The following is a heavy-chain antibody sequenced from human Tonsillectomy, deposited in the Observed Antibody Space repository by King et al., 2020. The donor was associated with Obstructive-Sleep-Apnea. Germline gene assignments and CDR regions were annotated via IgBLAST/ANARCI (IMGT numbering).Heavy chain of an antibody. CDR3: ARDRGYSGPPYFDY. CDR1: GFTFSSYS. D-gene: IGHD5-12*01. CDR2: ISSSSSYI. J-gene: IGHJ4*02. V-gene: IGHV3-21*01. Sequence: VQLVESGGGLVKPGGSLRLSCAASGFTFSSYSMNWVRQAPGKGLEWVSSISSSSSYIYYADSVKGRFTISRDNAKNSLYLQMNSLRAEDTAVYYCARDRGYSGPPYFDYWGQGTLVTVSS.